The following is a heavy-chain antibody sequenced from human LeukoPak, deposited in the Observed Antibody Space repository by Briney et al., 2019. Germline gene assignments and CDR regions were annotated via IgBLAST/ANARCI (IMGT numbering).Heavy chain of an antibody. J-gene: IGHJ4*02. CDR1: GFTFSGHW. Sequence: GGSLRLSCAASGFTFSGHWMSWVRQAPGKGLEWVANINQGGSDKYYVDSVKGRFTISRDNANNLLYLQMTSLRGENTAVYYCTRDRSRAEDDWGQGTLVTVSS. D-gene: IGHD1-14*01. CDR3: TRDRSRAEDD. V-gene: IGHV3-7*01. CDR2: INQGGSDK.